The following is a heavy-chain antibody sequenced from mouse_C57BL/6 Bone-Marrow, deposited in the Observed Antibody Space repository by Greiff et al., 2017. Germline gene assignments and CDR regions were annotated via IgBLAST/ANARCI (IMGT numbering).Heavy chain of an antibody. J-gene: IGHJ3*01. D-gene: IGHD1-1*02. Sequence: QVQLKQPGAELVRPGSSVKLSCKASGYTFTSYWMHWVKQRPIQGLEWIGNIDPSDSETHYNQKFKDKATLTVDKSSSTAYMQLSSLTSEDSAVYYCARSPYYGLFAYWGQGTLVTVSA. CDR3: ARSPYYGLFAY. CDR2: IDPSDSET. CDR1: GYTFTSYW. V-gene: IGHV1-52*01.